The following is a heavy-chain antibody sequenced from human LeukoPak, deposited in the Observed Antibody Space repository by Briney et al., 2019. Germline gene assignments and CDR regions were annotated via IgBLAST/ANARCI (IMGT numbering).Heavy chain of an antibody. J-gene: IGHJ5*02. D-gene: IGHD6-13*01. CDR1: GLSFSSYD. CDR2: ITANNTTK. Sequence: GGSLRLSCTASGLSFSSYDMNWVRQAPGKGPEWVAYITANNTTKYYADSVKGRFTISRDNAKKSLFLQMNSLRAEDTAVYYCAAASAFSSSWRSWGQGTVVTVSS. CDR3: AAASAFSSSWRS. V-gene: IGHV3-48*01.